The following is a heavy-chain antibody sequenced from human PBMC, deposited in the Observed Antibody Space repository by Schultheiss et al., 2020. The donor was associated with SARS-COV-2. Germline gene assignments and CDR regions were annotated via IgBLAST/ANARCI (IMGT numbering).Heavy chain of an antibody. CDR2: INPNSGGT. V-gene: IGHV1-2*04. D-gene: IGHD2-2*01. J-gene: IGHJ4*02. CDR1: GYTFTGYY. CDR3: ARISGDKGYCSSTSCYYFDY. Sequence: ASVKVSCKASGYTFTGYYMHWVRQAPGQGLEWMGWINPNSGGTNYAQKFQGWVTMTRDTSISTAYMELSRLRSDDTAVYYCARISGDKGYCSSTSCYYFDYWGQGTLVTVSS.